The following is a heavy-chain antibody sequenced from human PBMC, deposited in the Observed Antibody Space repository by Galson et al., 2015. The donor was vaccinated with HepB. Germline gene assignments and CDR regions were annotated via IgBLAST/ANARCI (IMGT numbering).Heavy chain of an antibody. J-gene: IGHJ5*02. CDR2: INHSGST. D-gene: IGHD3-22*01. Sequence: ETLSLTCAVYGGSFSGYYWSWIRQSPGKGLEWIGEINHSGSTNYNPSLKSRVTISVDTSKNQFSLKLSSVTAADTAVYYCARSHDYYDSSRDWFDPWGQGTLVTVSS. CDR1: GGSFSGYY. CDR3: ARSHDYYDSSRDWFDP. V-gene: IGHV4-34*01.